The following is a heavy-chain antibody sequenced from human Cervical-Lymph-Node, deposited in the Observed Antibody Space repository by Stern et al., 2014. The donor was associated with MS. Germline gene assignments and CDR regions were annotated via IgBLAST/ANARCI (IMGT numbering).Heavy chain of an antibody. Sequence: VQLVESGGGLVQPGGSLRLSCAASGFTFSNSWMHWVRQAPGKGLVWVSRINRDGSTTTYADSVKGRFTISRDNAKNTLYLQMNSLRAEDTAVYYCTTMAGPIDHWGQGTLVTVSS. D-gene: IGHD3-10*01. J-gene: IGHJ4*02. CDR2: INRDGSTT. CDR3: TTMAGPIDH. V-gene: IGHV3-74*01. CDR1: GFTFSNSW.